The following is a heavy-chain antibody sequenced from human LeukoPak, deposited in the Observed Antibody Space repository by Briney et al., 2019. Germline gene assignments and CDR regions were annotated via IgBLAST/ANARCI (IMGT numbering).Heavy chain of an antibody. V-gene: IGHV3-30*18. J-gene: IGHJ4*02. CDR2: ISYDGSNK. Sequence: GGSLRLSCAASGFTFSSYGMHWVRQAPGKGLEWVAVISYDGSNKYYADSVKGRFTISRGNSKNTLYLQMNSLRAEDTAVYYCAKDGNSGYLDYWGQGTLVTVSS. D-gene: IGHD1-26*01. CDR1: GFTFSSYG. CDR3: AKDGNSGYLDY.